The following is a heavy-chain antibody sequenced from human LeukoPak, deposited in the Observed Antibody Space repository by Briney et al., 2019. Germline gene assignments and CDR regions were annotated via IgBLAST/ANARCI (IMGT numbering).Heavy chain of an antibody. CDR2: ISAYNGNT. D-gene: IGHD2-15*01. Sequence: ASVTVSCKASGYTFTSYGSSWVRQAPGQGLEWMGWISAYNGNTNYAHKLQGRVTMTTDTSTSTAYMELRSLRSDDTAVYYCAMSMTPVVALDIWGQGTMVTVSS. CDR1: GYTFTSYG. J-gene: IGHJ3*02. V-gene: IGHV1-18*01. CDR3: AMSMTPVVALDI.